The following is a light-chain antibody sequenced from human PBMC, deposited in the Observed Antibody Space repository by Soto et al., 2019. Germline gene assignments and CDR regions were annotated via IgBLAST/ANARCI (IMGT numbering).Light chain of an antibody. CDR1: QSISSW. V-gene: IGKV1-5*01. J-gene: IGKJ1*01. Sequence: IQMPQYPSTLSASLGDRFTVTCRASQSISSWLAWYQQKPGKAPKLLIYDASSLESGVPPRFSGSGSETEFTLTISSLQPDDFATYYCQQYNTFSTFGQGTKVDI. CDR2: DAS. CDR3: QQYNTFST.